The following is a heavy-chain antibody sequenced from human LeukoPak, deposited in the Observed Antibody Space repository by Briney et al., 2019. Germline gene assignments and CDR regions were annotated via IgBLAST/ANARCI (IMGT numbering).Heavy chain of an antibody. D-gene: IGHD3-10*01. V-gene: IGHV1-18*01. Sequence: ASVKVSCEASGYSFPSYGISWVRRAPGQGPEWMGWISPYNDNTNYAQKLQGRATLTTDTSTSTAYMELRSLRSDDTAVYYCARHFYGSGTYYHFDYWGQGTLVTVSS. CDR2: ISPYNDNT. J-gene: IGHJ4*02. CDR1: GYSFPSYG. CDR3: ARHFYGSGTYYHFDY.